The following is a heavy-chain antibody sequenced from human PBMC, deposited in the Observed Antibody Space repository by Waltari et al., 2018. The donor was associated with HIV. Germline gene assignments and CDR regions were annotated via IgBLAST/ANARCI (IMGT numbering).Heavy chain of an antibody. CDR3: ARGSGEDWNYFGDFDY. J-gene: IGHJ4*02. Sequence: EVLLVVYGVGLVQPGRSLRLSCAASGFTFDDYALHWVRTGPGKCLLLVSGISVNRDYTGDADSVKGRFTIARDNAKNPLYLQMNSLSAEDTALYYWARGSGEDWNYFGDFDYWGQGTLVTVSS. CDR1: GFTFDDYA. CDR2: ISVNRDYT. V-gene: IGHV3-9*01. D-gene: IGHD1-7*01.